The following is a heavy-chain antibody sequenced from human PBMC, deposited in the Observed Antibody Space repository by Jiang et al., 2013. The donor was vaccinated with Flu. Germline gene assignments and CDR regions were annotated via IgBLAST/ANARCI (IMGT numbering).Heavy chain of an antibody. Sequence: GLVQPGGSLRLSCAASGFTFSSYAMSWVRQAPGKGLEWVSAVSGSGGSTYYADSVKGRFTISRDNSKNTLYLQMNNLRAEDTAVYYCAKGLRVIHYYGMDVWGQGTTVTVSS. J-gene: IGHJ6*02. CDR2: VSGSGGST. D-gene: IGHD3-10*01. CDR1: GFTFSSYA. CDR3: AKGLRVIHYYGMDV. V-gene: IGHV3-23*01.